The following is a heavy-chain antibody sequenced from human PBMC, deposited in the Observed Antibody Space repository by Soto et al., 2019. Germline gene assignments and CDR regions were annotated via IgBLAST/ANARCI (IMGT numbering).Heavy chain of an antibody. CDR1: GFTFSSYS. J-gene: IGHJ3*02. V-gene: IGHV3-21*01. CDR2: ISSSSSYI. Sequence: PGGSLRLSCAASGFTFSSYSMNWVRQAPGKGLEWVSSISSSSSYIYYADSVKGRFTISRDNAKNSLYLQMNSLRAEDTAVYYCARERSRYSYGYYAFDIWGQGTMVTVSS. CDR3: ARERSRYSYGYYAFDI. D-gene: IGHD5-18*01.